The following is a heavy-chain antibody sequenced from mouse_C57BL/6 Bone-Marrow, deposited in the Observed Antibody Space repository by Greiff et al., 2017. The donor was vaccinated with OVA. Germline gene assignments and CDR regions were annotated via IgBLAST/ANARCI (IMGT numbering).Heavy chain of an antibody. CDR3: ARDSSGYPAWFAY. CDR2: IDPSDSYT. V-gene: IGHV1-69*01. CDR1: GYTFTSYW. Sequence: QVQLQQPGAELVMPGASVKLSCKASGYTFTSYWMHWVKQRPGQGLEWIGEIDPSDSYTNYNQKFKGQSTLTVDKSSSTAYMQLSSLTSEDAAVYYCARDSSGYPAWFAYWGQGTLVTVSA. J-gene: IGHJ3*01. D-gene: IGHD3-2*02.